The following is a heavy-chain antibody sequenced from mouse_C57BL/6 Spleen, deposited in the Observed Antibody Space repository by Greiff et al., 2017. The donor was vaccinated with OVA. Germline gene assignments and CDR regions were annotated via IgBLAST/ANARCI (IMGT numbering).Heavy chain of an antibody. CDR1: GYSITSGYY. CDR2: ISYDGSN. V-gene: IGHV3-6*01. D-gene: IGHD1-1*01. J-gene: IGHJ2*01. Sequence: ESGPGLVKPSQSLSLTCSVTGYSITSGYYWNWIRQFPGNKLEWMGYISYDGSNNYNPSLKNRISITRDTSKNQFFLKLNSVTTEDTATYYCARAPSTVVATDWGQGTTLTVSS. CDR3: ARAPSTVVATD.